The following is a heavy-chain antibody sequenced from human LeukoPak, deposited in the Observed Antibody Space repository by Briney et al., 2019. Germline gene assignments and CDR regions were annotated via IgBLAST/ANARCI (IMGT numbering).Heavy chain of an antibody. V-gene: IGHV1-46*01. CDR2: INPRGGST. J-gene: IGHJ4*02. CDR1: GYTFTSYF. Sequence: ASVQVSCKASGYTFTSYFMHWMRQAPGQGPEWMRIINPRGGSTEYSHKFQGRLTMTSDTSTSTVYMELNSLRSEDTAVYFCARVGVTAATADYWGQGTLVTVSS. CDR3: ARVGVTAATADY. D-gene: IGHD6-25*01.